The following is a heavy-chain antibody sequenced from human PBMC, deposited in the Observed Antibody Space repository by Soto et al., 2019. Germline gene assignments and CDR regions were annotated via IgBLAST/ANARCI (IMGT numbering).Heavy chain of an antibody. CDR3: ARDFRIAVAGNTDH. CDR1: GFTFSSYS. V-gene: IGHV3-21*01. CDR2: ISSSSSYI. J-gene: IGHJ4*02. Sequence: GGSLRLSCAASGFTFSSYSMNWVRQAPGKGLEWVSSISSSSSYIYYADSVKGRFTISRDNAKNSLYLQMNSLRAEDTAVYYCARDFRIAVAGNTDHWGQGTLVTVSS. D-gene: IGHD6-19*01.